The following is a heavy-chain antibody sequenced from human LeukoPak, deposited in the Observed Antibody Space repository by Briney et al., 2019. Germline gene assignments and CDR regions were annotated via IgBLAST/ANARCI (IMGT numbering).Heavy chain of an antibody. J-gene: IGHJ6*03. Sequence: GGSLRLSCAASGFTFSSYAMSWVRQAPGKGLEWVSAISGSGGSTYYADSVKDRFTISRDNSKNTLYLQMNSLRAEDTAVYYCAKVYCSGGSCYAVGYYYYYMDVWGKGTTVTVSS. CDR1: GFTFSSYA. CDR3: AKVYCSGGSCYAVGYYYYYMDV. V-gene: IGHV3-23*01. CDR2: ISGSGGST. D-gene: IGHD2-15*01.